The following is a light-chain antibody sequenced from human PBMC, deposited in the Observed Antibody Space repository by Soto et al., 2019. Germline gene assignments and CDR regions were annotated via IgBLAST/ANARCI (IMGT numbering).Light chain of an antibody. Sequence: QSALTQPASVSGSPGQSITISCTGTSSDVGSYDLVSWYQQPPGKAPKLMIYEDTKRPSGISTRFSGSKSGNAASLNISGLQAEDEADYYCCSYAGSGTFGFGTGTKLTVL. V-gene: IGLV2-23*01. CDR1: SSDVGSYDL. CDR2: EDT. J-gene: IGLJ1*01. CDR3: CSYAGSGTFG.